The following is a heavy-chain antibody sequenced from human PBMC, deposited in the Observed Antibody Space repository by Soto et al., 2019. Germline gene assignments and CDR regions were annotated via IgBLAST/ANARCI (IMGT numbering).Heavy chain of an antibody. D-gene: IGHD6-25*01. CDR2: MNPNSGNT. CDR3: ARRLAAAGVLPDF. J-gene: IGHJ4*02. Sequence: QVQLVQSGAEVKKPGASVKVSCKASGYTFTSYDINWVRQATGQGLEWMGWMNPNSGNTGYAQKFQDRVTMTRDTSISTAFMELSSLRSEDTAVYYCARRLAAAGVLPDFWGQGTLVTVSS. V-gene: IGHV1-8*01. CDR1: GYTFTSYD.